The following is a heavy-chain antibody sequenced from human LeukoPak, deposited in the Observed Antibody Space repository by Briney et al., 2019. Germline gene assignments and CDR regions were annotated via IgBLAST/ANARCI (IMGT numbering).Heavy chain of an antibody. V-gene: IGHV1-69*05. CDR2: IIPIFGTA. D-gene: IGHD1-14*01. CDR1: GGTFSSYA. J-gene: IGHJ6*03. CDR3: ASLVLRSYYYYMDV. Sequence: SVKVSCKASGGTFSSYAISWVRQAPGQGLEWMGRIIPIFGTANYAQEFQGRVTITTDESTSTAYMELSSLRSEDTAVYYCASLVLRSYYYYMDVWGKGTTVTVSS.